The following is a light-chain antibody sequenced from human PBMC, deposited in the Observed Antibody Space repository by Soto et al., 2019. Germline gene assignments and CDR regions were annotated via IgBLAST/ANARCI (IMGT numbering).Light chain of an antibody. J-gene: IGLJ1*01. Sequence: SVLTQPASVSGSPGQSITISCPGTSSDVGSYNLVSWYQQHPGKAPKLMIYEGGKRPSGVSDRFSGSKSGNTASLTISGLQAEDDADYYCCSYAGSSTYVFGTGTRSPS. CDR1: SSDVGSYNL. CDR2: EGG. V-gene: IGLV2-23*01. CDR3: CSYAGSSTYV.